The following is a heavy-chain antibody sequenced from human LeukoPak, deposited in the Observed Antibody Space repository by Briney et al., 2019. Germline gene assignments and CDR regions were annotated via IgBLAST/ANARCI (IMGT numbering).Heavy chain of an antibody. CDR1: GFTFSSYA. CDR3: AKGAPYDFWSGYRGEHMDV. CDR2: ISGSGGST. V-gene: IGHV3-23*01. Sequence: GGSLRLSCAASGFTFSSYAMSWVRQAPGKGLEWVSAISGSGGSTYYADSVKGRFTISRDNSKNTLYLQMNSLRAEDTAVYYCAKGAPYDFWSGYRGEHMDVWGKGTTVTVSS. J-gene: IGHJ6*03. D-gene: IGHD3-3*01.